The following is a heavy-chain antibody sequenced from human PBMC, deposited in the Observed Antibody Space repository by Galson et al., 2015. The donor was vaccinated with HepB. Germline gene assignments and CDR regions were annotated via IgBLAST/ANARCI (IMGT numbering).Heavy chain of an antibody. CDR2: INPNSGAT. J-gene: IGHJ3*02. V-gene: IGHV1-2*02. D-gene: IGHD2-21*02. Sequence: SVKVSCKASGYTFTGYYIHWVRQAPGQGLDWMGWINPNSGATNYAQKFQGRVTMTRDTSISTAYMELSRLGSGDTAVYYCATCGGDCCLGPGDAFDIWGQGTMVTVSS. CDR3: ATCGGDCCLGPGDAFDI. CDR1: GYTFTGYY.